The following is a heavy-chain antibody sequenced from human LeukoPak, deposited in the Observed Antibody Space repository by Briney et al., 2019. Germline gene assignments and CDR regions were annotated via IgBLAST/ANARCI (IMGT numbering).Heavy chain of an antibody. CDR3: ARGTLALGFGELLLDI. Sequence: ASVKVSCKASGYTFTSYYMHWVRQAPGQGLEWMGIINPSGGGTSYAQKFQGRVTMTRDTSTSTVYMELSSLRSEDTAVYYCARGTLALGFGELLLDIWGQGTMVTVSS. CDR1: GYTFTSYY. J-gene: IGHJ3*02. V-gene: IGHV1-46*01. D-gene: IGHD3-10*01. CDR2: INPSGGGT.